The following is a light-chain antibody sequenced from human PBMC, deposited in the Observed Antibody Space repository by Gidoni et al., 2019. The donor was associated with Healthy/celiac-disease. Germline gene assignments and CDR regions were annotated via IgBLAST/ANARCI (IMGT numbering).Light chain of an antibody. CDR3: SSYTSSSTLEGV. J-gene: IGLJ2*01. CDR2: DVS. CDR1: RSDVGGYNY. V-gene: IGLV2-14*01. Sequence: QSALTQPAAASGSPVQSIPISCTGTRSDVGGYNYVSWYQQHPGKAPKLMISDVSNRPSGVPNRLSGSKSGNTASLTISGLQAEDEADYYCSSYTSSSTLEGVFGGGTKLTVL.